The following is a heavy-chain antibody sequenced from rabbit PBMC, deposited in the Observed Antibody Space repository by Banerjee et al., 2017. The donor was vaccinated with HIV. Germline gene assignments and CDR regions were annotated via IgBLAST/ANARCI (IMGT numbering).Heavy chain of an antibody. CDR3: ARERAGDAAYGYAGHDGFDP. D-gene: IGHD6-1*01. J-gene: IGHJ2*01. V-gene: IGHV1S45*01. CDR1: GFSFSGSYW. Sequence: QEQLVESGGGLVTLGASLTLTCTASGFSFSGSYWICWVRQAPGKGLEWIGSIYADDDNTNYASWAKGRFTVSKTSSTTVTLQMTSLTAADTATYFCARERAGDAAYGYAGHDGFDPRGPGTLVTVS. CDR2: IYADDDNT.